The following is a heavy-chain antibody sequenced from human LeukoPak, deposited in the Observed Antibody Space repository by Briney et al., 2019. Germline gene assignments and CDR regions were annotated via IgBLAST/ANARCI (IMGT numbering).Heavy chain of an antibody. J-gene: IGHJ4*02. CDR2: INPSSGAT. D-gene: IGHD5-18*01. V-gene: IGHV1-2*02. Sequence: ASAKVSCKASAYTFSDFYMHWVRQAPGQGLEWMGWINPSSGATNYAQKFQGRVTMTRDTSISTAYMELTRLTSDDTAVYYCAAWGYKLSFDSWGQGTLLIVSS. CDR3: AAWGYKLSFDS. CDR1: AYTFSDFY.